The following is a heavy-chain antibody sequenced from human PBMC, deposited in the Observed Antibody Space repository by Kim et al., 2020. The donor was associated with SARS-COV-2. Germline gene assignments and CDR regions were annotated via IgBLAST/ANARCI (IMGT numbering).Heavy chain of an antibody. CDR3: ARIFRAWYAVDV. CDR1: GASISSHY. V-gene: IGHV4-59*11. CDR2: LSNTGNT. Sequence: SETLSLTCSVSGASISSHYWTWIGQPPGKGLEWIGLLSNTGNTNYNPSLKSRVTISIDTSKKEVSLKLSSVTAADTAVYFCARIFRAWYAVDVWGQGTTVTVSS. D-gene: IGHD3-9*01. J-gene: IGHJ6*02.